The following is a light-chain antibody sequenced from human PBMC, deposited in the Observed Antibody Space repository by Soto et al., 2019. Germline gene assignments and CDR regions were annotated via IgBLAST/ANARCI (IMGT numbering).Light chain of an antibody. V-gene: IGKV3-20*01. CDR1: QSVSSSY. CDR2: GAS. J-gene: IGKJ1*01. CDR3: QQYCSSPET. Sequence: EIMLTQSPGTLSLSPGERATLSCRASQSVSSSYLAWYQQKPGQAPRLLIYGASSRATGIPDRFSGSGSGTDFTLTIIRLQPEDFAVYYCQQYCSSPETFGQGTKVDIK.